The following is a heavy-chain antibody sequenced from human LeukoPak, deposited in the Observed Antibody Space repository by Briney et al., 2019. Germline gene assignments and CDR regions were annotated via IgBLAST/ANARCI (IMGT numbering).Heavy chain of an antibody. CDR2: ISGSAVIT. D-gene: IGHD4-17*01. J-gene: IGHJ4*02. CDR3: AKGALVTTRPNFDY. Sequence: AGGSLRLSCAASGLSFINYGMTWVRQAPGKGLEWVSAISGSAVITFYADSVKGRFTISRDNSENSLYLQMNSLRVEDTAIYYCAKGALVTTRPNFDYWGQGTLVTVSS. CDR1: GLSFINYG. V-gene: IGHV3-23*01.